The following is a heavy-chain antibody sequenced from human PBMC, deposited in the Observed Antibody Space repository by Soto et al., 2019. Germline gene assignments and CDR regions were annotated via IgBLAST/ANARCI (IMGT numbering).Heavy chain of an antibody. CDR3: ARHPQKLPRLGYCSGGSCPDDY. J-gene: IGHJ4*02. CDR1: GFTFSSYS. V-gene: IGHV3-21*01. Sequence: GGSLRLSCAASGFTFSSYSMNWVRQAPGKGLEWVSSISSSSYIYYADSVKGRFTISRDNAKNSLYLQMNSLRAEDTAVYYCARHPQKLPRLGYCSGGSCPDDYWGQGTLVTVSS. CDR2: ISSSSYI. D-gene: IGHD2-15*01.